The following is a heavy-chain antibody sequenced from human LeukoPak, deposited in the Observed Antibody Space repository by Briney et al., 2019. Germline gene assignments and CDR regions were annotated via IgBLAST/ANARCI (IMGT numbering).Heavy chain of an antibody. CDR1: GYTLTELS. Sequence: ASVKVSCKVSGYTLTELSIHWVRQAPGKGLEWMGGFDPEDGETIYAQKFQGRVTMTEDTSTDTAYMELSSLRSEDTAVYYCATITDNSSSWYRPTKTLGGANYYYGMDVWGQGTTVTVSS. CDR2: FDPEDGET. J-gene: IGHJ6*02. V-gene: IGHV1-24*01. D-gene: IGHD6-13*01. CDR3: ATITDNSSSWYRPTKTLGGANYYYGMDV.